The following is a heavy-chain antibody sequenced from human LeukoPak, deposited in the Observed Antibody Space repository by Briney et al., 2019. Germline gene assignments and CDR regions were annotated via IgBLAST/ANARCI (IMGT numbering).Heavy chain of an antibody. CDR2: RSIYNGNT. D-gene: IGHD6-6*01. CDR1: GYDFINYG. Sequence: ASVKVSYKASGYDFINYGISWVRQAPGQGLEWMGWRSIYNGNTDYKLQGRVTMTTDTSTNTAYMEVRSLRFDDTAVYYCARGGPLPSHSSPKEYYLDYWGQGTLVTVSS. V-gene: IGHV1-18*01. CDR3: ARGGPLPSHSSPKEYYLDY. J-gene: IGHJ4*02.